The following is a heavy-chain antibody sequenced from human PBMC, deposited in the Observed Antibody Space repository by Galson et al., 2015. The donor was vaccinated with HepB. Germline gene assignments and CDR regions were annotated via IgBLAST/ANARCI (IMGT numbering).Heavy chain of an antibody. CDR1: GYSFTSFD. CDR2: VNPKSGNT. V-gene: IGHV1-8*01. J-gene: IGHJ2*01. CDR3: ARGYNWSYKGEYSDL. Sequence: SVKVSCKASGYSFTSFDINWVRQVPGQALEWMGWVNPKSGNTGYAQSLQGRVTMTRNTSISTAYVELSRLRSEDTAVYFCARGYNWSYKGEYSDLWGRGTLVTVSS. D-gene: IGHD1-7*01.